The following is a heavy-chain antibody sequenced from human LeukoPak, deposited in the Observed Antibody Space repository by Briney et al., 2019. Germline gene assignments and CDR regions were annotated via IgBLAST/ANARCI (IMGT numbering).Heavy chain of an antibody. V-gene: IGHV1-18*01. CDR1: GYTFSNYG. D-gene: IGHD2-15*01. J-gene: IGHJ5*02. CDR3: ARIPYCSGGSCYFRPNNWFDP. CDR2: VSGDNGNT. Sequence: GAAVEVSCKASGYTFSNYGISWVRQAPGRGLEWMGWVSGDNGNTNYPQKLQGRVTMTTDTSTSTAYMELRSLRSDDTAVYYCARIPYCSGGSCYFRPNNWFDPWGQGTLVTVSS.